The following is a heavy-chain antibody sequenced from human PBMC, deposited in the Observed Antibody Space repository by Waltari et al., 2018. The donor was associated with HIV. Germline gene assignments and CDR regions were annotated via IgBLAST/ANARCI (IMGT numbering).Heavy chain of an antibody. CDR1: GYIFTNYA. V-gene: IGHV1-18*01. Sequence: QVHLVQYGAAVKMPGASARVYCKPSGYIFTNYAVSWVRQAPGQGLEWLGWISGYNANTNYAQRLQGRVTLTTDTSTSTAYMELRSLRSDDTAVYYCARGLGGSYYYGVDVWGQGTTVTVS. CDR3: ARGLGGSYYYGVDV. J-gene: IGHJ6*02. CDR2: ISGYNANT.